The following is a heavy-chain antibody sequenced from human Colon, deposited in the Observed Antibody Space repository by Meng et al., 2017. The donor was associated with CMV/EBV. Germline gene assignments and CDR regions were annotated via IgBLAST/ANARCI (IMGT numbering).Heavy chain of an antibody. Sequence: QVPLRRAGPGLKTSSPPPLPACAICGDRGSNDSAAWHWIRQNPARGLEWLGRRYYSTKWYFHYEVSVIGRITTHADPSKNEFSLQVRYVPPDDTAVYYCARGWDIGSWGQGTLVTVSS. CDR1: GDRGSNDSAA. V-gene: IGHV6-1*02. D-gene: IGHD1-26*01. CDR3: ARGWDIGS. J-gene: IGHJ4*02. CDR2: RYYSTKWYF.